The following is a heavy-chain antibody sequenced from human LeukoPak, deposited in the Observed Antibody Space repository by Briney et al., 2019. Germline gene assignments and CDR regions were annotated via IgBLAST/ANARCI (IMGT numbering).Heavy chain of an antibody. CDR2: IYYSGST. CDR3: ARVTESYGSGRRHNYYYYYMDV. D-gene: IGHD3-10*01. CDR1: GASISGSSHYF. J-gene: IGHJ6*03. Sequence: ETLSLTCTVSGASISGSSHYFWGWIRQTPGKGLEWIGYIYYSGSTNYNPSLKSRVTISVDTSKNQFSLKLSSVTAADTAVYYCARVTESYGSGRRHNYYYYYMDVWGKGTTVTISS. V-gene: IGHV4-61*05.